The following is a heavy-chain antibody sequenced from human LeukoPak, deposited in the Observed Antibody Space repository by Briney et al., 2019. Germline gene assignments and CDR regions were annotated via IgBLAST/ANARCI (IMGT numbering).Heavy chain of an antibody. Sequence: ASVKVSCKASGYTFTSYGISWVRQAPGQGLEWTGWISAYNGNTNYAQKLQGRVTMTTDTSTSTAYMELRSLRSDDTAVYYCARDRSGSGYYYSGLFDYWGQGTLVTVSS. D-gene: IGHD3-22*01. CDR3: ARDRSGSGYYYSGLFDY. CDR2: ISAYNGNT. CDR1: GYTFTSYG. J-gene: IGHJ4*02. V-gene: IGHV1-18*01.